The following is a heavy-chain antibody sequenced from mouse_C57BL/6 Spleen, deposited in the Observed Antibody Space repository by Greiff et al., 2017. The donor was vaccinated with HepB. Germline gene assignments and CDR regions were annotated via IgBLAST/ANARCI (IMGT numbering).Heavy chain of an antibody. Sequence: VQLQQSGAELVRPGTSVKMSCKASGYTFTNYWIGWAKQRPGHGLEWIGDIYPGGGYTNYNEKFKGKATLTADKSSSTAYMQFSSLTSEDSAIYYCARLRTNYATDYWGQGTSVTVSS. CDR2: IYPGGGYT. J-gene: IGHJ4*01. CDR3: ARLRTNYATDY. CDR1: GYTFTNYW. V-gene: IGHV1-63*01.